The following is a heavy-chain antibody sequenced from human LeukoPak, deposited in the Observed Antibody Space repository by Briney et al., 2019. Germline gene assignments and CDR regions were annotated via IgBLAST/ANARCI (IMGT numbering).Heavy chain of an antibody. D-gene: IGHD6-19*01. CDR2: IYTSGST. Sequence: PSQTLSLTCTVSGGSISSGSYYWSWIRQPAGKGLEWIGRIYTSGSTNYNPSLKSRVTISVDTSKNQFSLKLSSVTAAGTAVYYCARDTGIAVAGTVENWGQGTLVTVSS. J-gene: IGHJ4*02. CDR1: GGSISSGSYY. V-gene: IGHV4-61*02. CDR3: ARDTGIAVAGTVEN.